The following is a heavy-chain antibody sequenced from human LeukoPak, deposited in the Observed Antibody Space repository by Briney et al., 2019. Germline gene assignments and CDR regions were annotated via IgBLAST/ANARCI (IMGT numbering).Heavy chain of an antibody. CDR1: GFTFSSYA. Sequence: GGSLRLSCASSGFTFSSYAMSWVRQAPGKGLEWVSAISGSGDSTDYADSVKGRFTISRDNPKNTQYLQMNSLRAEDTAVYYCAKVMIIAAAGNGYYFGYWGQETLVTVSS. J-gene: IGHJ4*02. CDR2: ISGSGDST. D-gene: IGHD6-13*01. V-gene: IGHV3-23*01. CDR3: AKVMIIAAAGNGYYFGY.